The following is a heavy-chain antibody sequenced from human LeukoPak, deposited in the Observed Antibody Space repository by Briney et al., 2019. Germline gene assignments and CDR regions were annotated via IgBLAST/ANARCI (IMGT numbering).Heavy chain of an antibody. CDR3: ARDIVGATTSPSREDY. CDR1: GYTFTSYG. D-gene: IGHD1-26*01. V-gene: IGHV1-18*01. Sequence: ASVKVSCKASGYTFTSYGISWVRQAPGQGLEWMGWISAYNGNTNYAQKLQGRVTMTTDTSTSTAYMELRSLRSDDTAVYYCARDIVGATTSPSREDYWGQGTLVTVSS. J-gene: IGHJ4*02. CDR2: ISAYNGNT.